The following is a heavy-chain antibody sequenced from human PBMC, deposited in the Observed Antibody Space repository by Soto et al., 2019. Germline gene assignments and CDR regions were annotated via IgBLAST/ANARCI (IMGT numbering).Heavy chain of an antibody. V-gene: IGHV1-46*01. CDR2: INPSGGST. D-gene: IGHD3-3*01. CDR3: ASWGTGFWSGYYSWGSRMDV. J-gene: IGHJ6*02. Sequence: ASVKVSCKASGYTFTGYYMHWVRQAPGQGLEWMGIINPSGGSTSYAQKFQGRVTMTRDTSTSTVYMELSSLRSEDTAVYYCASWGTGFWSGYYSWGSRMDVWGQGTTVTVS. CDR1: GYTFTGYY.